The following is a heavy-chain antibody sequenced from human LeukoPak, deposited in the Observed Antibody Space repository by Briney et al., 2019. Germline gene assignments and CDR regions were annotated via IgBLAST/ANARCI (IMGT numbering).Heavy chain of an antibody. D-gene: IGHD6-19*01. CDR2: IYHSGST. J-gene: IGHJ4*02. V-gene: IGHV4-4*02. CDR3: ARIDGYSSGLTYFDY. Sequence: SETLSLTCAVSGGSISSSNWWSWVRQPPGKGLEWIGEIYHSGSTNYNPSLKSRATISVDKSKNQFSLKLSSVTAADTAVYYCARIDGYSSGLTYFDYWGQGTLVTVSS. CDR1: GGSISSSNW.